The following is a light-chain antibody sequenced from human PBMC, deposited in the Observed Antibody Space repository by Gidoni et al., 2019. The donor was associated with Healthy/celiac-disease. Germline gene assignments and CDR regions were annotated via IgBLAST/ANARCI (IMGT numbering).Light chain of an antibody. CDR2: DVS. CDR1: SSDVGGYNY. J-gene: IGLJ1*01. V-gene: IGLV2-14*03. CDR3: SSYTSSSTYV. Sequence: QYAPTPPASVSGSPGQSITIPCTGTSSDVGGYNYVSWYQQHPGKAPKLMIYDVSNRPSGVSNRFSGSKSGNTASLTISGLQAEDEADYYCSSYTSSSTYVFGTGTKVTVL.